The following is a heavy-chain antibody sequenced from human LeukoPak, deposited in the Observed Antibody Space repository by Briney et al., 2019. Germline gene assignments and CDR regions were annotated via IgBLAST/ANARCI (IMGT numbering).Heavy chain of an antibody. J-gene: IGHJ6*03. CDR2: IYTSGST. V-gene: IGHV4-61*02. CDR1: GGSISSGSYY. CDR3: ARDDTMVRGTPVYMDV. Sequence: SETLSLTCTVSGGSISSGSYYWSWIRQPAGKGLEWIGRIYTSGSTNYNPSLKSRVTISVDTSKNQFSLKLSSVTAADTAVYYCARDDTMVRGTPVYMDVWGKGTTVTVSS. D-gene: IGHD3-10*01.